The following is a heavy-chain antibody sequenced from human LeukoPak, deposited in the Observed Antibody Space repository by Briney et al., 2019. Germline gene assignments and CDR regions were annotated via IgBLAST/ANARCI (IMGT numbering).Heavy chain of an antibody. CDR2: IKGDESYT. D-gene: IGHD3-10*01. V-gene: IGHV3-74*01. CDR3: AKVRGYYYGSGRDY. Sequence: GGSLRLSCAASGFTFRSHWMHWVRQAPGKGLVWVSRIKGDESYTNHADSVKGRFTISRDNSKNTLYLQMNSLRAEDTAVYYCAKVRGYYYGSGRDYWGQGTLVTVSS. CDR1: GFTFRSHW. J-gene: IGHJ4*02.